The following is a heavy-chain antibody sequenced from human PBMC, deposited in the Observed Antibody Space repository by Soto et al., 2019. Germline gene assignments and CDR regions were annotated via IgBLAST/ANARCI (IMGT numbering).Heavy chain of an antibody. J-gene: IGHJ4*02. V-gene: IGHV3-66*01. CDR2: IYSGGTT. CDR1: GFTSSSSA. CDR3: ATSFTIVTTKFDY. D-gene: IGHD4-17*01. Sequence: PGGPLRPSSPASGFTSSSSAISWVRQAPGKGLEWVSVIYSGGTTYYADSVKGRFTISRDNSKNTLYLQMNSLRAEDTAVYYCATSFTIVTTKFDYWGQGTMVTVSS.